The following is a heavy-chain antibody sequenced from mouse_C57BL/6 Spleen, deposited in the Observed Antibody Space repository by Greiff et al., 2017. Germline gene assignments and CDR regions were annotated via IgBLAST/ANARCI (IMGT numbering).Heavy chain of an antibody. J-gene: IGHJ4*01. CDR3: AGVNYAMDY. V-gene: IGHV2-2*01. CDR2: IWSGGST. Sequence: VQLQESGPGLVQPSQSLSITCTVSGFSLTSYGVHWVRQSPGKGLEWLGVIWSGGSTDYNAAFISRLSISKDNSKSQVFFKMNSLQADDTAIYYWAGVNYAMDYLGQGTSVTVSS. CDR1: GFSLTSYG. D-gene: IGHD2-2*01.